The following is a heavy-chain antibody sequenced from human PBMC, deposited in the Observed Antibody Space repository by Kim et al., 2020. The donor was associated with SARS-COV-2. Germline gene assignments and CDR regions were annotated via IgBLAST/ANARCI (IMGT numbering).Heavy chain of an antibody. CDR2: ISAYNGNT. D-gene: IGHD1-1*01. V-gene: IGHV1-18*01. Sequence: ASVKVSCKASGYTFTSYGISWVRQAPGQGLEWMGWISAYNGNTNYAQKLQGRVTMTTDTSTSTAYMELRSLRSDDTAVYYCARVRRLPPWIKCWFDPWGQGTLVTVSS. J-gene: IGHJ5*02. CDR3: ARVRRLPPWIKCWFDP. CDR1: GYTFTSYG.